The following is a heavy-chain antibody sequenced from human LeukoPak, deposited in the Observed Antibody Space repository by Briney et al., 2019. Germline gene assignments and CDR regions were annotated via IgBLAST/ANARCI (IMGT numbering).Heavy chain of an antibody. CDR3: ARSQQWLVLLTPLFGD. Sequence: SESLSVTRVVSVYSISSGYYWGWVPQPPGKGLEWIGSIYHGGSTNFNPSLKSRVTMSVETSKNHFSLKLSSVTAVDTAVYYCARSQQWLVLLTPLFGDWGQGTLVTVSS. D-gene: IGHD6-19*01. CDR1: VYSISSGYY. V-gene: IGHV4-38-2*01. J-gene: IGHJ4*02. CDR2: IYHGGST.